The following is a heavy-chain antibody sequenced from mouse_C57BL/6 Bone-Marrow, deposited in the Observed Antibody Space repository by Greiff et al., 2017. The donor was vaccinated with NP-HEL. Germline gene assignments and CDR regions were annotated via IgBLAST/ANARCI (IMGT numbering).Heavy chain of an antibody. J-gene: IGHJ2*01. Sequence: QVQLQQPGAELVKPGASVKLSCKASGYTFTSYWMQWVKQRPGQGLVWIGEIDPSDSYTNYNQKFKGKATLTVDTSSSTAYMQLSSLTSEDSAVYYCARWGYNYWGQGTTLTVSS. D-gene: IGHD3-1*01. CDR2: IDPSDSYT. CDR1: GYTFTSYW. V-gene: IGHV1-50*01. CDR3: ARWGYNY.